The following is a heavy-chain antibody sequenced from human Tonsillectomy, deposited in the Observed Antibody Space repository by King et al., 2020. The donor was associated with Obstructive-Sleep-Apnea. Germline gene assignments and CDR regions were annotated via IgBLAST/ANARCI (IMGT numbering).Heavy chain of an antibody. D-gene: IGHD3-16*02. CDR3: ARSMITFGGVIAPEGFFDY. CDR1: GGTFSSYA. V-gene: IGHV1-69*01. Sequence: VQLVESGAEVKKPGSSVKVSCKASGGTFSSYAISWVRQAPGQVLEWMGGSIPIFGSANYAQKFQGRVTITADESTRTAYIELSSLRSEDTAVYYCARSMITFGGVIAPEGFFDYWGQGTLVTVSS. J-gene: IGHJ4*02. CDR2: SIPIFGSA.